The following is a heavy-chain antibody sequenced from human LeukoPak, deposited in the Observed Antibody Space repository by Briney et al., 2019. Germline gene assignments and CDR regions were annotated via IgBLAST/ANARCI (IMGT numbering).Heavy chain of an antibody. CDR2: IYDSGST. CDR3: ARDCSGGSCYGAFDI. CDR1: GASIRSGDYY. Sequence: SETLSLTCTVSGASIRSGDYYWSWIRQPPGKGLEWIGYIYDSGSTNYNPSLKSRITISVDTSENRFSLKLSSVTATDTAVYYCARDCSGGSCYGAFDIWGQGTMVTVSS. V-gene: IGHV4-30-4*01. D-gene: IGHD2-15*01. J-gene: IGHJ3*02.